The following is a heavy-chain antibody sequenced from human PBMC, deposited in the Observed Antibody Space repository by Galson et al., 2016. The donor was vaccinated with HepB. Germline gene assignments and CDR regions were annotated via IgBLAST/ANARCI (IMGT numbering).Heavy chain of an antibody. D-gene: IGHD5-18*01. Sequence: QSGAEVKKPGESLRISCKGSGYSFTTYWISWVRQLPGQGLEWMGRIDPSDSYSNYRPSFQGHVTFSADKSTSTVYLHWSSLKASDTAMYYCVRLSGYSYGGEDSWGQGTLVTVSS. V-gene: IGHV5-10-1*01. CDR1: GYSFTTYW. J-gene: IGHJ4*02. CDR3: VRLSGYSYGGEDS. CDR2: IDPSDSYS.